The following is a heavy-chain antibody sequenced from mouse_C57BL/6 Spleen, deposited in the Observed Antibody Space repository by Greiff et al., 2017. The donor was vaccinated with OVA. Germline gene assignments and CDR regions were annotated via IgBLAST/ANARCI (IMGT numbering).Heavy chain of an antibody. Sequence: VPLQQSVAELVKPGASVTISFTSSCFTFTDSYLNWLKHRPGQCLAWIGKIGPGSGSTYYNEKFKGKATLTADKSSSTAYMQLSSLTSEDSAVYFCASETAQATFFDYWGQGTTLTVSS. V-gene: IGHV1-77*01. D-gene: IGHD3-2*02. CDR2: IGPGSGST. CDR3: ASETAQATFFDY. J-gene: IGHJ2*01. CDR1: CFTFTDSY.